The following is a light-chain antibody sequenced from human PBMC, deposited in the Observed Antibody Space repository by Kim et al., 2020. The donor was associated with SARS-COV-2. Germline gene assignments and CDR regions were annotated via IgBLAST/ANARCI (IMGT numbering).Light chain of an antibody. J-gene: IGLJ3*02. CDR1: SSNIGNNF. V-gene: IGLV1-47*01. CDR3: ASWDDSLNGQL. CDR2: RND. Sequence: QSVLTQPPSASGTPGQSVTISCSGSSSNIGNNFVFWYRQLPGAAPKLLIYRNDQRPSGVPDRISGSKSGTSASLAISGLRSEDEADYYCASWDDSLNGQLFGGGTKLTVL.